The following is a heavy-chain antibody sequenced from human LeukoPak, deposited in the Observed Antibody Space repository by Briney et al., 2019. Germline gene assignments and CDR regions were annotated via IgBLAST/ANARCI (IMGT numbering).Heavy chain of an antibody. V-gene: IGHV4-59*08. CDR2: IYYSGST. J-gene: IGHJ3*02. D-gene: IGHD2-8*01. CDR1: AGSISSYY. CDR3: ARLIMSAWNAFDM. Sequence: SETLSLTCTVSAGSISSYYWSWIRQPPGKGLEWIGYIYYSGSTNYNPSLKSRVTMSVDTSKNQFSLKLSSVTAADTAVYYCARLIMSAWNAFDMWGQGTMVTVSS.